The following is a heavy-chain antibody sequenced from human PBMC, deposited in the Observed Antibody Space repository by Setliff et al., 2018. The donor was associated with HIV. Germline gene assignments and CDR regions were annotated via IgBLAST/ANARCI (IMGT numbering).Heavy chain of an antibody. D-gene: IGHD3-22*01. Sequence: GESLKISCETSGYSFTTHWIRWVRQMPGKGLEWMGVIYPGDSHTTYSPSFQAQVTISADKSISTAYLQWSTLKASDTATYYCARALWRDSSGPFHFWGQGTLVTVSS. V-gene: IGHV5-51*01. CDR3: ARALWRDSSGPFHF. J-gene: IGHJ4*02. CDR2: IYPGDSHT. CDR1: GYSFTTHW.